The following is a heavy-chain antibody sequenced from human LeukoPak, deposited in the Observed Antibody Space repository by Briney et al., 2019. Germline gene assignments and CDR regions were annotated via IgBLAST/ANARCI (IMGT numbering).Heavy chain of an antibody. V-gene: IGHV4-34*01. D-gene: IGHD6-13*01. CDR2: INHSGST. J-gene: IGHJ5*02. CDR1: GGSFSGYY. Sequence: SETLSLTCAVYGGSFSGYYWSWLRQPPGKGLDWIGEINHSGSTNYNPSLKSRVTISVDTSKNQFSLKLSSVTAADTAVYYCARGVAAAGTGWFDPWGQGTLVTVSS. CDR3: ARGVAAAGTGWFDP.